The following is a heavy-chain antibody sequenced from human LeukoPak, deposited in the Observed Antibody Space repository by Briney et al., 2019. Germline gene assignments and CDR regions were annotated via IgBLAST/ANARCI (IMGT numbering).Heavy chain of an antibody. CDR2: ISYDGSNK. Sequence: GGSLRLSCAASGFTFSSYAMHWVRQAPGKGLEWVAVISYDGSNKYYADSVKGRFTISRDNSKNTLYLQMNSLRAEDTAVYYCAREVDSGAFDIWGQGTMVTVSS. V-gene: IGHV3-30*04. CDR3: AREVDSGAFDI. J-gene: IGHJ3*02. D-gene: IGHD1-26*01. CDR1: GFTFSSYA.